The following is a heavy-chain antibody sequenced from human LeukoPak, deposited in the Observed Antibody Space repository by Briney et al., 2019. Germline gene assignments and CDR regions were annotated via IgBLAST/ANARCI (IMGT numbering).Heavy chain of an antibody. D-gene: IGHD1-1*01. J-gene: IGHJ4*02. CDR1: GFTFSSYA. V-gene: IGHV3-23*01. CDR2: ISGSGGST. CDR3: AKDFVRYNIQFDY. Sequence: HPGGSLRLSCAASGFTFSSYAMSWVRQAPGKGLEWVSAISGSGGSTYYADSVKGRFTISRDNSKNTLYLQMNSLRAEDTALYYCAKDFVRYNIQFDYWGQGALVTVSS.